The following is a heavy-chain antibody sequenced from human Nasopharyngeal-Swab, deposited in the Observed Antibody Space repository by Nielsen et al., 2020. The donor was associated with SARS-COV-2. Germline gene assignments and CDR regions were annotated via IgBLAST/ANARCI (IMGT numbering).Heavy chain of an antibody. CDR2: IIPIFGTA. CDR3: ARGGRVRFLEWSYYYYMNV. D-gene: IGHD3-3*01. Sequence: SVKVSCKASGGTFSSYAISWVRQAPGQGLEWMGGIIPIFGTANYAQKFQGRVTITADESTSTAYMELSSLRSEDTAVYYCARGGRVRFLEWSYYYYMNVWGKGTTVTVSS. J-gene: IGHJ6*03. CDR1: GGTFSSYA. V-gene: IGHV1-69*13.